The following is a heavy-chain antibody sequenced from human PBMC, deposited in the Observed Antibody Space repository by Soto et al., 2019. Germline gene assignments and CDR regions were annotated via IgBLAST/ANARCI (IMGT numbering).Heavy chain of an antibody. V-gene: IGHV4-4*07. J-gene: IGHJ6*02. D-gene: IGHD6-19*01. Sequence: SETLSLTCTASGGSISSYYWSWIRQPAGKXLEWIGRIYTSGSTNYNPSLKRRVTMSVDTSKNQYSLGLGSVTAAATAVYYCARDAPNISGWFERDYYYYRMGVWGQGTTVTVSS. CDR2: IYTSGST. CDR1: GGSISSYY. CDR3: ARDAPNISGWFERDYYYYRMGV.